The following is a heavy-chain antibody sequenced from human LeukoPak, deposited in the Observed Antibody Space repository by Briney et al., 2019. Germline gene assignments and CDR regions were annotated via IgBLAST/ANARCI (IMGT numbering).Heavy chain of an antibody. CDR1: GFTFSSYA. V-gene: IGHV3-48*03. J-gene: IGHJ5*02. Sequence: GGSLRLSCSASGFTFSSYAMHWVRQAPGKGLEWVSYISSSGSTIYYADSVKGRFTISRDNAKNSLYLQMNSLRAEDTAVYYCAVAPGYSYGPAWGQGTLVTVSS. CDR2: ISSSGSTI. CDR3: AVAPGYSYGPA. D-gene: IGHD5-18*01.